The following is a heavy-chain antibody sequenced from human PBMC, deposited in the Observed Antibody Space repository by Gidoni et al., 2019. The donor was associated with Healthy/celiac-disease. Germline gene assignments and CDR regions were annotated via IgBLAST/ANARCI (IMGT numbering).Heavy chain of an antibody. D-gene: IGHD6-13*01. J-gene: IGHJ6*02. CDR2: IYYSGST. CDR3: AREERVAAVYGMDV. V-gene: IGHV4-31*03. CDR1: GGSIRSGGYY. Sequence: QVQLQESGPGLVKPSQTLSLTCTVPGGSIRSGGYYWSWIRQHPGKGLEWIGYIYYSGSTYYNPSLKSRVTISVDTSKNQFSLKLSSVTAADTAVYYCAREERVAAVYGMDVWGQGTTVTVSS.